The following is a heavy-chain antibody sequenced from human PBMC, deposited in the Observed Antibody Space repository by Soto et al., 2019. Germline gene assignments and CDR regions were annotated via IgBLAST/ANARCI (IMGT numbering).Heavy chain of an antibody. J-gene: IGHJ6*02. CDR2: ISSSGSTI. V-gene: IGHV3-11*04. CDR3: ARDYDFWSGYGDYYYYGMDV. CDR1: GFTFSDYY. D-gene: IGHD3-3*01. Sequence: GGSLRLSCAASGFTFSDYYMSWIRQAPGKGLEWVSYISSSGSTIYYADSVKGRFTISRDNSKNTLYLQMNSLRAEDTAVYYCARDYDFWSGYGDYYYYGMDVWGQGTTVTVAS.